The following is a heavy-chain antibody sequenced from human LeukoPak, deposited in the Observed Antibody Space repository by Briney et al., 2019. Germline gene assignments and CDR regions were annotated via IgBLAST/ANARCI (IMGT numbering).Heavy chain of an antibody. Sequence: GGSLRLSCAASGFTFSSYSMNWVRQAPGKGLEWVSFISSSSSDIYYADSVKGRFTISRDNAKNSLYLQMNSLRAEDTAVYYCARDSGYYGSGSEFDYWGQGTLVTVSS. D-gene: IGHD3-10*01. J-gene: IGHJ4*02. V-gene: IGHV3-21*01. CDR3: ARDSGYYGSGSEFDY. CDR1: GFTFSSYS. CDR2: ISSSSSDI.